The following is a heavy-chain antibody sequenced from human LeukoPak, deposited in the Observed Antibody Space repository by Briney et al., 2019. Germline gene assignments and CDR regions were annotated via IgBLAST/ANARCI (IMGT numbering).Heavy chain of an antibody. Sequence: GGSLRLSCAASGFTFSSYSMNWVRQAPGEGLEWVSVIYSGGSTYYADSVKGRFTISRDNSKNTLYLQMNSLRAEDTAVDYCARGGDFWSGYTHFDYGGQGTLVTVSS. CDR2: IYSGGST. V-gene: IGHV3-53*01. CDR3: ARGGDFWSGYTHFDY. J-gene: IGHJ4*02. CDR1: GFTFSSYS. D-gene: IGHD3-3*01.